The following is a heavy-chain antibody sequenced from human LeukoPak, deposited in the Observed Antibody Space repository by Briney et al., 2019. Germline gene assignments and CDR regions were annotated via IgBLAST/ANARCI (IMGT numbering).Heavy chain of an antibody. CDR1: GFTFSSYG. J-gene: IGHJ3*02. V-gene: IGHV3-30*18. D-gene: IGHD3-22*01. CDR3: AKGPPGGGYRRTTRGTDAFDI. Sequence: PGRSLRLSCAASGFTFSSYGMHWVRQAPGKGLEWVAVISHDGSNKYYADSVKGRFTISRDNSKNTLYLQMNSLRAEDTAVYYCAKGPPGGGYRRTTRGTDAFDIWGQGTMVTVSS. CDR2: ISHDGSNK.